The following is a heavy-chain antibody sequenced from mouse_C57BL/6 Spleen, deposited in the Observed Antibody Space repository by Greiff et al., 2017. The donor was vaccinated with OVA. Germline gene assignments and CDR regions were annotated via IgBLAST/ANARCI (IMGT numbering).Heavy chain of an antibody. CDR1: GYTFTDYY. D-gene: IGHD1-1*01. Sequence: QVQLQQSGAELVRPGASVTLSCKASGYTFTDYYINWVKQRPGQGLEWIARIYPGSGNTYYNEKFKGKAPLTAEKASSTAYMQLISLTSEDSAVYFWAGGNYYGSRDYYAMDYWGQGTSVTVSS. CDR2: IYPGSGNT. J-gene: IGHJ4*01. CDR3: AGGNYYGSRDYYAMDY. V-gene: IGHV1-76*01.